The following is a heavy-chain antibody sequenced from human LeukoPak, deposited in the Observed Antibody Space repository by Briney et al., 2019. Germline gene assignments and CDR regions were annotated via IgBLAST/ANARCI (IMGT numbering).Heavy chain of an antibody. J-gene: IGHJ6*02. CDR1: GGSINSYY. CDR2: IYYSGRT. Sequence: SETLSPTCTVSGGSINSYYWSWIRQPPGKGLEWIGYIYYSGRTNYNPSLKSRVTISVDTSKNQFSLKLSSMTAADTAVYYCARDRHSSGYYYGMDVWGQGTTVTVSS. CDR3: ARDRHSSGYYYGMDV. D-gene: IGHD6-19*01. V-gene: IGHV4-59*01.